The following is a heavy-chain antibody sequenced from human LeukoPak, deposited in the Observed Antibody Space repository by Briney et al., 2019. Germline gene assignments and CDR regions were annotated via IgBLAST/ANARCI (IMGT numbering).Heavy chain of an antibody. Sequence: GGSLRLSCIASKFTFGDYGMNWVRRAPGKGLEWVSFISSSGNTIYYTDSVKGRFTISRDNAKNSVNLQMSSLREEDTAVYYCAKTGSSSWGYFDYWGLGTLVTVSS. J-gene: IGHJ4*02. V-gene: IGHV3-48*02. D-gene: IGHD6-13*01. CDR3: AKTGSSSWGYFDY. CDR1: KFTFGDYG. CDR2: ISSSGNTI.